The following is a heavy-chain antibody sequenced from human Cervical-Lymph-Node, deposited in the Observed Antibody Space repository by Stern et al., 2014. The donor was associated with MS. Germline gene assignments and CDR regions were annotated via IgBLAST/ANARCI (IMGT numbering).Heavy chain of an antibody. Sequence: VQLVESGGGVVQPGRSLRLSCAASGFIFSNYAMHWVRQAPGKGLEWVALVSNEGSKKLYPDTVNGRFSISRDNANNTLYLQMNSLRPEDTAVYYCGRDTCRGGGCYFRYWGQGILITVSS. J-gene: IGHJ4*02. CDR1: GFIFSNYA. CDR2: VSNEGSKK. V-gene: IGHV3-30*03. D-gene: IGHD2-15*01. CDR3: GRDTCRGGGCYFRY.